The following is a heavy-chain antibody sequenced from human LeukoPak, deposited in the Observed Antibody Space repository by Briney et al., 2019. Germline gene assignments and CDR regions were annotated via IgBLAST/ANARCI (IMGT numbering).Heavy chain of an antibody. Sequence: PSETLSLTCTVSGGSISSYYWSWIRQPAGKGLEWIGRIYTSGSTNYNPSVKSRFTMSVDRSKNQCSLKLSSVTAADTAVYYCAREGPYYYDSSGYLRFAPKYYFDYWGQGTLVTVSS. CDR1: GGSISSYY. D-gene: IGHD3-22*01. V-gene: IGHV4-4*07. J-gene: IGHJ4*02. CDR2: IYTSGST. CDR3: AREGPYYYDSSGYLRFAPKYYFDY.